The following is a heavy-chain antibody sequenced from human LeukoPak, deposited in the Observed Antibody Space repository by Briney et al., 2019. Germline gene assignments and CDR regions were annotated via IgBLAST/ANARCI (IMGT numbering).Heavy chain of an antibody. D-gene: IGHD2-2*01. J-gene: IGHJ5*02. CDR1: GGSISSYY. CDR3: ARHDQSPPISSSWFDP. Sequence: SDTLSLTCTVSGGSISSYYWSWIRQPPGKGLEWIGYIYYSGSTNYNPSLKSRVTISVDTSKNQFSLKLSSVTAADTAVYYCARHDQSPPISSSWFDPWGQGTLVTVSS. CDR2: IYYSGST. V-gene: IGHV4-59*08.